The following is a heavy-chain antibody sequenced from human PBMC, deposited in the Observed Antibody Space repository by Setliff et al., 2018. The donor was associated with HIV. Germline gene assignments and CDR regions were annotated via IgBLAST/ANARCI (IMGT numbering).Heavy chain of an antibody. CDR1: GVSISSSSSY. V-gene: IGHV4-39*01. J-gene: IGHJ4*02. CDR3: VRLTGYCSGDSCFSGEFDY. D-gene: IGHD2-15*01. Sequence: SETLSLTCTVAGVSISSSSSYWGWIRQPPEKGLEWIGTVYYNGKTYNNPSLKSRVTVSVDTSKNQFSLKMSAVTAADTGMYYCVRLTGYCSGDSCFSGEFDYWGQGALVTVSS. CDR2: VYYNGKT.